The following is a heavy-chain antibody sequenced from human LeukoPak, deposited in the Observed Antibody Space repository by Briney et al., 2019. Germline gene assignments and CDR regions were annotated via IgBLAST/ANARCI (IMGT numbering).Heavy chain of an antibody. CDR2: IYTGGST. Sequence: PGGSLRLSCVASGFIVSNKYMAWVRQTPGKGLERVSVIYTGGSTYYADSVKGRFTISRDNPKNTVHLQMNRLRVEDTAVYYCATTVISGSDGMDVWGQGTTVTVSS. V-gene: IGHV3-53*01. D-gene: IGHD4-11*01. J-gene: IGHJ6*02. CDR3: ATTVISGSDGMDV. CDR1: GFIVSNKY.